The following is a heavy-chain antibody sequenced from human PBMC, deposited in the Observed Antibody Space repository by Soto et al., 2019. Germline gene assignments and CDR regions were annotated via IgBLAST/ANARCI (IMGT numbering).Heavy chain of an antibody. Sequence: SVKVSCKASGCTFSRFAFSWVRQAPGQGPEWMGGIVPIFGAANYAQKFQGRVTITADESTSTAYMELRSLRSEDTAVYYCARGVSSETGGYYFFFWGQGTPVTVSS. V-gene: IGHV1-69*13. CDR1: GCTFSRFA. CDR3: ARGVSSETGGYYFFF. J-gene: IGHJ4*02. CDR2: IVPIFGAA. D-gene: IGHD3-22*01.